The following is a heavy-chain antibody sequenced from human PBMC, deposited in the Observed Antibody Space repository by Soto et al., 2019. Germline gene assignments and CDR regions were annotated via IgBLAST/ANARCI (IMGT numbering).Heavy chain of an antibody. Sequence: SETLSLTCTVSGGSISSSSYYWGWIRQPPGKGLEWIGSIYYSGSTYYNPSLKSRVTISVDTSKNQFSLKLSSVTAADTAVYYCASLLYSNYYMDVWGKGTTVTVSS. D-gene: IGHD4-4*01. CDR1: GGSISSSSYY. V-gene: IGHV4-39*01. CDR2: IYYSGST. CDR3: ASLLYSNYYMDV. J-gene: IGHJ6*03.